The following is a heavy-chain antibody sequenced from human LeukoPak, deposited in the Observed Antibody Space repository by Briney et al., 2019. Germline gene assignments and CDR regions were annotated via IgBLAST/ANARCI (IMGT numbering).Heavy chain of an antibody. Sequence: SETLSLTCTVSGGSISNYYWNWIRQPPGKGLEWVGHISYSGGTKYNPSLQSRVTISIDTSKNQFFLNLSSVTAADTAVYYCARRVIMSATGVPDTWLDPWGQGILVTVSS. D-gene: IGHD2-8*02. J-gene: IGHJ5*02. CDR3: ARRVIMSATGVPDTWLDP. CDR2: ISYSGGT. V-gene: IGHV4-59*08. CDR1: GGSISNYY.